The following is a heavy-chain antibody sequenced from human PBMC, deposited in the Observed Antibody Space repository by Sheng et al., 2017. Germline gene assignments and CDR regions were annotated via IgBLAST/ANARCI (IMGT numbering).Heavy chain of an antibody. CDR3: AGSDWSTAFGY. V-gene: IGHV4-39*07. CDR2: IYYGGST. J-gene: IGHJ4*02. Sequence: QLQLQESGPGLVKPSETLSLTCTVSGGSTSRTNYYWGWIRQSPVKGLEWIGSIYYGGSTYYNPSLKSRVTISLDTSKNQFSLKLSSVTAADTAVYYCAGSDWSTAFGYWGLGTVVTVSS. CDR1: GGSTSRTNYY. D-gene: IGHD3-9*01.